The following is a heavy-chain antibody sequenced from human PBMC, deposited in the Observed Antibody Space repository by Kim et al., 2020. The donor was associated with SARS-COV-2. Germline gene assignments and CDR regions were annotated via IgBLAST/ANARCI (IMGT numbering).Heavy chain of an antibody. J-gene: IGHJ4*02. D-gene: IGHD3-16*02. CDR3: AKSLHLWELSPFDY. Sequence: GGSLRLSCAASGFTFDDYAMHWVRQAPGKGLEWVSGISWNSGSIGYADSVKGRFTISRDNAKNSLYLQMNSLRAEDTALYYCAKSLHLWELSPFDYWGQGTLVTVSS. CDR2: ISWNSGSI. V-gene: IGHV3-9*01. CDR1: GFTFDDYA.